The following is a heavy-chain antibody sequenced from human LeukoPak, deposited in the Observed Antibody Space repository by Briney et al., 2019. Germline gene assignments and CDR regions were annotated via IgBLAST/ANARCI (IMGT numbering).Heavy chain of an antibody. Sequence: KAGGSLRLSCAASGFTFSTYSIHWVRQAPGKGLEWVSSISSSSSYIYYADSVKGRFTISRDNAKNSLYLQMNSLRAEDTAVYYCARDEGGSGSLDYWGQGTLVTVSS. J-gene: IGHJ4*02. D-gene: IGHD3-10*01. CDR2: ISSSSSYI. V-gene: IGHV3-21*01. CDR1: GFTFSTYS. CDR3: ARDEGGSGSLDY.